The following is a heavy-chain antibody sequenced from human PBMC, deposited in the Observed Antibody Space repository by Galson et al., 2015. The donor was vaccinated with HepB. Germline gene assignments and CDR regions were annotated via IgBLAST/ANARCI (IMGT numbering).Heavy chain of an antibody. V-gene: IGHV5-51*01. CDR1: GYSFTSYW. D-gene: IGHD1-26*01. J-gene: IGHJ4*02. CDR2: IYPGDSDT. CDR3: ARHSRTSRIVGAPNY. Sequence: QSGAEVKKPGESLKISCKGSGYSFTSYWIGWVRQMPGKGLEWMGIIYPGDSDTRYSPSFQGQVTISADKSISTAYLQWSSLKASDTAMYYCARHSRTSRIVGAPNYWGQGTLVTVSS.